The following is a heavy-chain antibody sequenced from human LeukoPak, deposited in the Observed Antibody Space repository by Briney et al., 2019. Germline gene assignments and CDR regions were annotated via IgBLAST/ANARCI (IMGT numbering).Heavy chain of an antibody. D-gene: IGHD3-9*01. Sequence: SETLPLTCAVYGGSFSGYYWSWIRQPPGKGLEWIGEINHSGSTNYNPSLKSRATISVDTSKNQFSLKLSSVTAADTAVYYCARRGYGWLSNYFDYWGQGTLVTVSS. CDR1: GGSFSGYY. V-gene: IGHV4-34*01. CDR3: ARRGYGWLSNYFDY. J-gene: IGHJ4*02. CDR2: INHSGST.